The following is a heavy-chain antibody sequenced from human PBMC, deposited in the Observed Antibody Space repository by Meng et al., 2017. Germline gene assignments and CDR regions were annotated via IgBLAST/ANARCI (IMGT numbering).Heavy chain of an antibody. V-gene: IGHV4-61*01. Sequence: GRLPRPGPGLVLPSETLSLTCTVSGDSVTVGSHYWSWIWQPPGKGLEWIGYIDYGGSTSYNPSLRSRVTISVDTSNNQFSLKLSSVTAADTAVFYCARTRGDYYFDYWGQGTLVTVSS. CDR2: IDYGGST. J-gene: IGHJ4*02. D-gene: IGHD3-16*01. CDR1: GDSVTVGSHY. CDR3: ARTRGDYYFDY.